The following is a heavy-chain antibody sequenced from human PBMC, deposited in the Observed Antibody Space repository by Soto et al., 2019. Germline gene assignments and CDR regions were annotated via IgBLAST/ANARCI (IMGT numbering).Heavy chain of an antibody. CDR3: SRRFIVAAGYHFDD. J-gene: IGHJ4*02. D-gene: IGHD6-13*01. CDR2: IYCTGHP. Sequence: ETLSLTCTVPCGSISNNLYYVDWIRQPAGKGLEWIGSIYCTGHPDYSPSVTSRLIISVDTSKNQFSLKLISVTATDTAVYYCSRRFIVAAGYHFDDWGPGTLVTVSS. V-gene: IGHV4-39*01. CDR1: CGSISNNLYY.